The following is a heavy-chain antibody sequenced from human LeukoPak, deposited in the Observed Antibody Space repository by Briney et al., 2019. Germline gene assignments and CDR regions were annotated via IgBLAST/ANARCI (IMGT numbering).Heavy chain of an antibody. V-gene: IGHV4-39*01. Sequence: PSETLSLTCTVSGGSISSSSYYWGWIRQPPGKGLEWIGSIDYSGSTYYNPSLKSRVTISVDTSKNQFSLKLSSVTAADTAVYYCASWVVPAANALRYYYYYMDVWGKGTTVTVSS. D-gene: IGHD2-2*01. CDR3: ASWVVPAANALRYYYYYMDV. J-gene: IGHJ6*03. CDR2: IDYSGST. CDR1: GGSISSSSYY.